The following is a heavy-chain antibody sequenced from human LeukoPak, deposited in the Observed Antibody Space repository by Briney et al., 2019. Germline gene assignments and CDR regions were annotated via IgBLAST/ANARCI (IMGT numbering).Heavy chain of an antibody. Sequence: SETLSLTCTVSGGSISSSSYYWGWIRQPPGKGLEWIGSIYYSGRTYYNPSLKSRVTISVDTSKNQFSLKLSSVTVADTAVYYCARDIPTGYYDYWGQGTLVTVSS. CDR2: IYYSGRT. CDR1: GGSISSSSYY. J-gene: IGHJ4*02. V-gene: IGHV4-39*07. D-gene: IGHD3-9*01. CDR3: ARDIPTGYYDY.